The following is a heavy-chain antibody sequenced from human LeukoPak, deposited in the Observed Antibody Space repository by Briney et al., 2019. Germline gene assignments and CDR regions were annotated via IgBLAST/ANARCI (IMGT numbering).Heavy chain of an antibody. Sequence: GGSLRLSCAASGFTLSSYGMHWVRQAPGKGLEWVAVISYDGSNKYYADSVKGRFTISRDNSKNTLYLQMNSLRAEDTAVYYCAKDVSSGYNYYYGMDVWGQGTTVTVSS. CDR1: GFTLSSYG. D-gene: IGHD3-22*01. J-gene: IGHJ6*02. CDR2: ISYDGSNK. CDR3: AKDVSSGYNYYYGMDV. V-gene: IGHV3-30*18.